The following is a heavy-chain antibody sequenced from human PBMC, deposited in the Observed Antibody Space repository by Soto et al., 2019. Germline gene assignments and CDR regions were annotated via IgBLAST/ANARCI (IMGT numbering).Heavy chain of an antibody. J-gene: IGHJ4*02. V-gene: IGHV5-51*01. CDR2: IYPGDSDT. CDR3: ARRGYDYSGYPFSFDY. Sequence: PGESLKISCKGSGYKFTSYWIGWVRQMPGKGLEWMGNIYPGDSDTRYSPSFQGQVIISADKSISTAYLQWSSLKASDTAIYYCARRGYDYSGYPFSFDYWGQGTLVIVSS. D-gene: IGHD3-22*01. CDR1: GYKFTSYW.